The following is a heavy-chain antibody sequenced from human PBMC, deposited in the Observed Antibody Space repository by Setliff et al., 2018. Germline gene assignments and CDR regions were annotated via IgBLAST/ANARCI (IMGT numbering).Heavy chain of an antibody. J-gene: IGHJ5*02. V-gene: IGHV3-48*01. Sequence: GGSLRLSCAASGITFSIYSMNWVRQAPGKGPEWVSYISGSGSTIYYADSVKGRFTISRDNAKTSLYLQMNSLRADDTAVYYCARLRAPGSHGLDPWGQGTLVTVSS. CDR1: GITFSIYS. CDR2: ISGSGSTI. D-gene: IGHD3-10*01. CDR3: ARLRAPGSHGLDP.